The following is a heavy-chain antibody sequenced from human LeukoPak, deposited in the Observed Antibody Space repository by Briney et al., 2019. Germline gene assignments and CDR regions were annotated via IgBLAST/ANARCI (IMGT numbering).Heavy chain of an antibody. D-gene: IGHD5-12*01. J-gene: IGHJ4*02. CDR2: IHSGGTT. CDR3: ARDSDSGYGPFAS. Sequence: TEGSLGLSCAASGFTVSNNYMSWVRQAPGKGLEWVSVIHSGGTTNYADSVQGRFTISRDNSKTTVYLHMNSLRAEDTAVYYCARDSDSGYGPFASWGQGTLVTVSS. V-gene: IGHV3-53*01. CDR1: GFTVSNNY.